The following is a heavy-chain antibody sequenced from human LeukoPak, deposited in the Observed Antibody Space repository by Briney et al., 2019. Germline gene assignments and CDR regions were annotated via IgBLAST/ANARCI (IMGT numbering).Heavy chain of an antibody. V-gene: IGHV3-21*01. J-gene: IGHJ5*02. D-gene: IGHD3-3*01. Sequence: GGSLRLSCAASGFTFSSYSMNWVRQAPGKGLEWVSSISSSSSYIYYADSVKGRFTISRDNAKKSLYLQMNSLRAEDTAVYYCARDYGPHFGVVTSNWFDPWGQGTLVTVSS. CDR1: GFTFSSYS. CDR2: ISSSSSYI. CDR3: ARDYGPHFGVVTSNWFDP.